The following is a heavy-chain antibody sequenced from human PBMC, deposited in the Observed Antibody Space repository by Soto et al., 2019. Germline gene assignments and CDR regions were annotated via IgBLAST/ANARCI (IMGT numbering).Heavy chain of an antibody. CDR1: GGSISSSHW. CDR2: IYHSGTT. D-gene: IGHD6-13*01. V-gene: IGHV4-4*02. Sequence: QVQLQESGPGLVKPSGTLSLTCAVSGGSISSSHWWNWVRQPPGKGLEWIGEIYHSGTTSYNPSLKSPVTISVDKSKNQFSLKLISVTAADTAVYYCARGRSSRWFDYWGQGTLVTVSS. CDR3: ARGRSSRWFDY. J-gene: IGHJ4*02.